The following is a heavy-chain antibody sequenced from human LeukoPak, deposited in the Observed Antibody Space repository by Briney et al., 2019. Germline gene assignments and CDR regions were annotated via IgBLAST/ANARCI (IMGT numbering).Heavy chain of an antibody. D-gene: IGHD6-13*01. Sequence: SQTLSLTCAISGDSVSSDSAAWNWIRQSPSRGLEWLGRTYYRSKWYNDYEPSVKSRVTINPDTSKNQFSLQLNSVTPEDAAVYYCARTTAAADLGPRVDAFDIWGQGTMVTVSS. CDR1: GDSVSSDSAA. V-gene: IGHV6-1*01. CDR3: ARTTAAADLGPRVDAFDI. CDR2: TYYRSKWYN. J-gene: IGHJ3*02.